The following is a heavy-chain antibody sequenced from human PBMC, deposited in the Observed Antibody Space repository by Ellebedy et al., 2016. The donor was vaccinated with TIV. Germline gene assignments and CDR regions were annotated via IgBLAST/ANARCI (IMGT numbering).Heavy chain of an antibody. D-gene: IGHD2-15*01. Sequence: SETLSLTCTVSGGSISSYYWSRIRQPAGKGLEWIGRIYTSGSTNYNPSLKSRVTMSVDTSKNQFSLKLSSVTAADTAVYYCARGPADIVVVADWFDPWGQGTLVTVSS. J-gene: IGHJ5*02. V-gene: IGHV4-4*07. CDR1: GGSISSYY. CDR3: ARGPADIVVVADWFDP. CDR2: IYTSGST.